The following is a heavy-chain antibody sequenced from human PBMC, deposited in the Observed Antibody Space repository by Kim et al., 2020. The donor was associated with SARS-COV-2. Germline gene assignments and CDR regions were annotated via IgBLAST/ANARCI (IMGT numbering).Heavy chain of an antibody. D-gene: IGHD2-15*01. V-gene: IGHV4-31*02. CDR2: T. CDR3: ARVCSGGSCVY. J-gene: IGHJ4*02. Sequence: TSYNPSLKSRVTISVDTSKNQFSLKLSSVTAADTAVYYCARVCSGGSCVYWGQGTLVTVSS.